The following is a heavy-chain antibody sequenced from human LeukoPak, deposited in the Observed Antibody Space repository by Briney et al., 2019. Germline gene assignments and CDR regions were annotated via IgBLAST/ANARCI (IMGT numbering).Heavy chain of an antibody. V-gene: IGHV1-18*04. J-gene: IGHJ4*02. D-gene: IGHD6-19*01. CDR1: GYTFTSYG. CDR3: ARDVTRVAVAVLGY. CDR2: ISAYNGNT. Sequence: ASVKVSCKASGYTFTSYGISLVRQAPGQGLEWMGWISAYNGNTNYAQKLQGKVTMTTDTSTSTAYMELRSLKSDDTAVYYCARDVTRVAVAVLGYWGQGTLVTVSS.